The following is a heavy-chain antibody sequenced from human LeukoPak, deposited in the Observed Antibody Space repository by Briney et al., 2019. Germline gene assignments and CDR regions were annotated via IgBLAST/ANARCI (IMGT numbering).Heavy chain of an antibody. D-gene: IGHD3-10*01. J-gene: IGHJ5*02. V-gene: IGHV5-51*01. CDR1: GYSFTSYW. CDR2: IYPGDSDT. CDR3: ARSFMVRGVSIWFDP. Sequence: GESLKISCKGSGYSFTSYWIGWVRQMPGKGLEWMGIIYPGDSDTRYSPPFQGQVTISADKSISTAYLQWSSLKASDTAMYYCARSFMVRGVSIWFDPWGQGTLVTVSS.